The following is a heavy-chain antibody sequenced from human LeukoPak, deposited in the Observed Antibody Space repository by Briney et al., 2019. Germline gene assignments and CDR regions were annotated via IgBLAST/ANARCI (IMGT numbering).Heavy chain of an antibody. CDR3: ARSRTGLRYFGWSQGGWFDP. D-gene: IGHD3-9*01. J-gene: IGHJ5*02. V-gene: IGHV4-34*01. CDR1: GGSFSGYY. CDR2: INHSGST. Sequence: SETLSLTCAVYGGSFSGYYWSWIRQPPGKGLEWIGEINHSGSTNYNPSLKSRVTISVDTSKNQFSLKLSSVTAADTAVYYCARSRTGLRYFGWSQGGWFDPWGQGTLVTVSS.